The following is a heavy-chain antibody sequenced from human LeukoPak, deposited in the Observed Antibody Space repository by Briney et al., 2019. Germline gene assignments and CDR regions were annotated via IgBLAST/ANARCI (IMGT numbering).Heavy chain of an antibody. CDR2: IYYSGST. CDR3: ARARGTMVRGGVHSSDY. V-gene: IGHV4-39*07. D-gene: IGHD3-10*01. Sequence: PSETLSLTCTVSGGSISSSSYYWGWIRQPPGKGLEWIGSIYYSGSTYYNPSLKSRVTISVDTSKNQFSLKLSSVTAADTAVYYCARARGTMVRGGVHSSDYWGQGTLVTVSS. J-gene: IGHJ4*02. CDR1: GGSISSSSYY.